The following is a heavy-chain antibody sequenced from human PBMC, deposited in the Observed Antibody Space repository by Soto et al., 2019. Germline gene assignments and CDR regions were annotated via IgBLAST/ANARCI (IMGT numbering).Heavy chain of an antibody. V-gene: IGHV3-33*01. CDR3: TRANTSPFDY. J-gene: IGHJ4*02. CDR1: GFSFSRFG. Sequence: ESGGGVVQPGTSLRLSCAASGFSFSRFGMHWVRQAPGKGLEWVAIIWFDGSQQYYADSVKGRFTISRDISNNILYLQMNSLRAEDTAVYYCTRANTSPFDYWGQGTLVTVSS. CDR2: IWFDGSQQ.